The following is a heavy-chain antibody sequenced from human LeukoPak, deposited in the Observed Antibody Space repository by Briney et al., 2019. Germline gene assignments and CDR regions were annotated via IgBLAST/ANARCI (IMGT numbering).Heavy chain of an antibody. CDR2: IYYSGST. J-gene: IGHJ6*02. CDR3: ARDDGGIVLDV. V-gene: IGHV4-39*07. CDR1: GGSISSSSYY. D-gene: IGHD1-26*01. Sequence: KPSETLSLTCTVSGGSISSSSYYWGWIRQPPGKGLEWIGSIYYSGSTYYNPSLKSRVTISVDTSKNQFSLKLSSVTAADTAVYYCARDDGGIVLDVWGQGTTVTVSS.